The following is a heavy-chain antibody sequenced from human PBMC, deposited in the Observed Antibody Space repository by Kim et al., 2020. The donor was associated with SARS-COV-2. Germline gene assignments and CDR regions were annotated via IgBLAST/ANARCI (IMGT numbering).Heavy chain of an antibody. CDR2: IYTSGST. CDR3: ARDFSGDGRSGYYYGMDV. J-gene: IGHJ6*02. D-gene: IGHD3-10*01. Sequence: SETLSLTCTVSGGSISSYYWSWIRQPGGKGLEWIGRIYTSGSTNYNHSLKSRVTMSVDTSKNQFSLKLSSVTAADTAVYYCARDFSGDGRSGYYYGMDVWGQGTTVTVSS. V-gene: IGHV4-4*07. CDR1: GGSISSYY.